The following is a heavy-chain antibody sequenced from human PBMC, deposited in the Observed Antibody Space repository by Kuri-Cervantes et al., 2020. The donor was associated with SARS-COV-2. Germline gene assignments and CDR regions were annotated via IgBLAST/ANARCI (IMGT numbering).Heavy chain of an antibody. V-gene: IGHV4-59*12. D-gene: IGHD3-3*01. Sequence: GSLRLSCTVSGGSISSYYWSWIRQPPGKGLEWIGYIYYSGSTNYNPSLKGRVTISVDTSKNQFSLKLSSVTAADTAVYYCARVKTIFGVAPFDYWGQGTLVTVSS. CDR3: ARVKTIFGVAPFDY. CDR1: GGSISSYY. CDR2: IYYSGST. J-gene: IGHJ4*02.